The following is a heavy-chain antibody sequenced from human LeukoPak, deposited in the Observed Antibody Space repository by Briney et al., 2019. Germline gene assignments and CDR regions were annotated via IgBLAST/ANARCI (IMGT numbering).Heavy chain of an antibody. CDR2: IYSGGST. J-gene: IGHJ4*02. CDR3: ARVGYYYDTVGED. Sequence: GGSLRLSCAASGFTVSSNYMSWVRQAPGKGLEWVSVIYSGGSTYYADSVKGRFTISRDNSKNTLYLQMNSLRAEDTAVYYCARVGYYYDTVGEDWGQGTLVTVSS. D-gene: IGHD3-22*01. CDR1: GFTVSSNY. V-gene: IGHV3-66*01.